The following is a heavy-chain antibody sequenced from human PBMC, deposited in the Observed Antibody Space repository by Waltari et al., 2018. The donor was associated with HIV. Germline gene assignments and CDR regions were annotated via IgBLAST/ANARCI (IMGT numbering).Heavy chain of an antibody. V-gene: IGHV3-9*01. CDR3: VKDMGSRTAAACY. CDR2: ILWESGNI. Sequence: VQLVESGGGLEQPGRSPILTCAESDSPFEVYAMHWVRQVAGKGLEWVSGILWESGNIGYADSVKGRFTISRDSAKNSLYLQMNSLRAEDTALYYCVKDMGSRTAAACYWGQGTLVTVSS. CDR1: DSPFEVYA. D-gene: IGHD6-13*01. J-gene: IGHJ4*02.